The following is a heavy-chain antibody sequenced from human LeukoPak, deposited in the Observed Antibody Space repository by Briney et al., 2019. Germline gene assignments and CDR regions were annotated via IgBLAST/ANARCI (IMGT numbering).Heavy chain of an antibody. V-gene: IGHV1-2*02. J-gene: IGHJ3*02. CDR3: ARSNSSGYYLYAFDI. CDR2: INPNSGGT. CDR1: GYTFTGYY. D-gene: IGHD3-22*01. Sequence: GASVKVSCKASGYTFTGYYMHWVRQAPGQGLEWMGWINPNSGGTNYAQKFQGRVTMTRDTSISTAYMELSRLRSDDTAVYYCARSNSSGYYLYAFDIWGQGTMVTVSS.